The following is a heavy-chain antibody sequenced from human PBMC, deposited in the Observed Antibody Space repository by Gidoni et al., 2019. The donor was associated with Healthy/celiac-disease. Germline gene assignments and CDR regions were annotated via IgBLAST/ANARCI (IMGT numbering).Heavy chain of an antibody. D-gene: IGHD6-6*01. Sequence: QVQLQESGPGLVKPSENLSLTCTVSGGSISSYYWSWIRQPPGKGLEWIGYSYYSGSTHYNPSLKSRVTMSVDTSKTQFSLKLSSVTAADTAVYYCALVGDAFDIWGQGTMVTVSS. J-gene: IGHJ3*02. V-gene: IGHV4-59*01. CDR1: GGSISSYY. CDR3: ALVGDAFDI. CDR2: SYYSGST.